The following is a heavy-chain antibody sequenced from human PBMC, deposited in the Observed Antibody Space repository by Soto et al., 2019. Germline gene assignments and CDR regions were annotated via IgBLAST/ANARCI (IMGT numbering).Heavy chain of an antibody. J-gene: IGHJ6*02. V-gene: IGHV3-33*01. CDR1: GFSFSHYG. D-gene: IGHD7-27*01. CDR2: IWNDGSYK. CDR3: ERDPVGTFYGMDV. Sequence: QVQLVESGGGVVQPGRSLRLSCAASGFSFSHYGMHWVRQAPGNGLEWVAVIWNDGSYKYYADSVKGRFTISRDDSKNKRYLRTGSRRAEDMVVYDCERDPVGTFYGMDVWGQGSTVPVAS.